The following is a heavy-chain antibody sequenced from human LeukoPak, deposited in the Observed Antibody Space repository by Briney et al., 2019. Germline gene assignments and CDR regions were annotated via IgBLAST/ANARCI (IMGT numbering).Heavy chain of an antibody. V-gene: IGHV4-4*02. J-gene: IGHJ4*02. Sequence: NPSETLSLTCGVSGGSISNTNWWTWVRQPPGKGLEWIGEVNLQGSTNYNPSLKNRVAISVDKSENHISLKLTSVTAADTAVYYCAREGGPYRPLDYSGQGTLVTVAS. CDR2: VNLQGST. CDR1: GGSISNTNW. CDR3: AREGGPYRPLDY.